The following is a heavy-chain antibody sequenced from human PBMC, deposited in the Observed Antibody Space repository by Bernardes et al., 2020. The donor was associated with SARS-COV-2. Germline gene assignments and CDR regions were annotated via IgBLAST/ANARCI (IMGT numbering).Heavy chain of an antibody. CDR3: ARDRLGSGEPQGMAFDY. J-gene: IGHJ4*02. D-gene: IGHD1-26*01. CDR1: GFTFSSYA. CDR2: ISYDGSNK. V-gene: IGHV3-30*04. Sequence: GGSLRLSCAASGFTFSSYAMHWVRQAPGKGLEWVAVISYDGSNKYYADSVKGRFTISRDNSKNTLYLQMNSLRAEDTAVYYCARDRLGSGEPQGMAFDYWGQGTLVTVSS.